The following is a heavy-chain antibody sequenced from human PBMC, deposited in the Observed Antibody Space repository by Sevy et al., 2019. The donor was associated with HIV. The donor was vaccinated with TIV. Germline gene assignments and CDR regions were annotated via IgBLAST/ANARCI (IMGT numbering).Heavy chain of an antibody. CDR3: AKDTADSSGWYVLDY. Sequence: GGSLRLSCAASGFTFDDYAMHWVRQAPGKGLEWVSGISWNGGSIGYADSVKGRFTISRDNAKNSLYLQMNSLRAEDTALYYCAKDTADSSGWYVLDYWGQGTLVTVSS. V-gene: IGHV3-9*01. D-gene: IGHD6-19*01. CDR2: ISWNGGSI. CDR1: GFTFDDYA. J-gene: IGHJ4*02.